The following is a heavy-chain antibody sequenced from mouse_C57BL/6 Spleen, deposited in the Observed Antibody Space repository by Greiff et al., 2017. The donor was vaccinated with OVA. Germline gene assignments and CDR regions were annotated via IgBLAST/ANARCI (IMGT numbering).Heavy chain of an antibody. CDR2: IDPETGGT. CDR3: TRSYAMDY. J-gene: IGHJ4*01. V-gene: IGHV1-15*01. Sequence: QVQLKESGAELVRPGASVTLSCKASGYPFTDYEMHWVKQTPVHGLEWIGAIDPETGGTAYNQKFKGKAILTADKSSSTAYMELRSLTAEDSAVYYCTRSYAMDYWGQGTSVTVSS. CDR1: GYPFTDYE.